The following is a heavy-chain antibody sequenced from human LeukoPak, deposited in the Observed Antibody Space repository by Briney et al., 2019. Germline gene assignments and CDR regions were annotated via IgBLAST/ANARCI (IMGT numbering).Heavy chain of an antibody. J-gene: IGHJ4*02. CDR3: ARDRSVVTDEGFDY. V-gene: IGHV3-7*01. CDR2: IKQDGSEK. Sequence: AGGSLRLSCAASGFTFSSYWMSWVRQAPGKGLEWVANIKQDGSEKYYVDSVKGRFTIPRDNAKNSLYLQMNSLRAEDTAVYYCARDRSVVTDEGFDYWGQGTLVTVSS. D-gene: IGHD3-16*02. CDR1: GFTFSSYW.